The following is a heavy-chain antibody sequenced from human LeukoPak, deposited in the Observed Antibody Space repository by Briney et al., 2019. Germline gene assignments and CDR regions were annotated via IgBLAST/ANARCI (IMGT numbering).Heavy chain of an antibody. CDR3: ARESIGCSSTSCSRPPFDY. Sequence: KPSETLSLTCAVYGGSFSGYYWSWLRQPPGKGLEWLGEINHSGSTNYNPSLKSRVTISVDPSKNQFSLKLSSVTAADTAVYYYARESIGCSSTSCSRPPFDYWGQGTLVAVSS. V-gene: IGHV4-34*01. CDR1: GGSFSGYY. CDR2: INHSGST. D-gene: IGHD2-2*01. J-gene: IGHJ4*02.